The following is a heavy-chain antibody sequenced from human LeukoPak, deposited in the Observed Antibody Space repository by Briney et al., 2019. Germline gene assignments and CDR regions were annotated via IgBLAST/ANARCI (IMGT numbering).Heavy chain of an antibody. D-gene: IGHD1-26*01. Sequence: PGGSLRLSCAASGFTFSSYAMSWVRQAPGKGLVWVSRINEDGSTTNYADSVKGRSTIFRDNAKNTLYLQINSLRAEDTAVYYCVRDLGGRSGHWGQGTLVTVSS. V-gene: IGHV3-74*01. CDR1: GFTFSSYA. CDR3: VRDLGGRSGH. CDR2: INEDGSTT. J-gene: IGHJ4*02.